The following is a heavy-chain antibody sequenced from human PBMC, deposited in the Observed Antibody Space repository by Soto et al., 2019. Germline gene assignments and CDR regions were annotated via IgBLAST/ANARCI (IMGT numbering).Heavy chain of an antibody. CDR1: GFTFRIYA. CDR2: IRGSGDST. Sequence: EVQLLESGGGLVQPGGSLRLSCAASGFTFRIYAMTWVRQAPGKGLEWVSTIRGSGDSTYYADSVKGRITISRDNSKNTMYLQMNSLEAEDTAVYFCAKGGFTSYFDYWGQGILVTVSS. CDR3: AKGGFTSYFDY. J-gene: IGHJ4*02. D-gene: IGHD5-12*01. V-gene: IGHV3-23*01.